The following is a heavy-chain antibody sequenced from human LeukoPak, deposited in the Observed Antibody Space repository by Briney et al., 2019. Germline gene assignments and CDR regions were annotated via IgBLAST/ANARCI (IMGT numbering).Heavy chain of an antibody. CDR1: GLTFSSYG. Sequence: QTGGPLSLSGAASGLTFSSYGLNWVGQAPAKGLEGVAFIRYDGGIKYYADSVKGRFTISRDNAKNLLYLQMNSLRAEDTAVYYCARGGVLRYFDWLTTKNNWFDPWGQGTLVTVSS. D-gene: IGHD3-9*01. CDR3: ARGGVLRYFDWLTTKNNWFDP. J-gene: IGHJ5*02. CDR2: IRYDGGIK. V-gene: IGHV3-30*02.